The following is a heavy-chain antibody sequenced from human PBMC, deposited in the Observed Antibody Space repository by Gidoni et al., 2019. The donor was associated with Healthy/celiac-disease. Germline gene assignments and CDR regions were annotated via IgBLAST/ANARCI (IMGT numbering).Heavy chain of an antibody. J-gene: IGHJ3*02. CDR2: ISAYNGNT. CDR1: GYTFTSYG. Sequence: QVQLVQSGAEVKKPGASVKVSCKASGYTFTSYGISWVRQAPGQGLEWMGWISAYNGNTNYAQKLQGRVTMTTDTSTSTAYMELRSLRSDDTAVYYCARDSTTYYYDSSGYYYDDAFDIWGQGTMVTVSS. V-gene: IGHV1-18*01. CDR3: ARDSTTYYYDSSGYYYDDAFDI. D-gene: IGHD3-22*01.